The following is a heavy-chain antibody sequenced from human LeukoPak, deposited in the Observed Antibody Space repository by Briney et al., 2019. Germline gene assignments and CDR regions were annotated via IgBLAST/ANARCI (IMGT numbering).Heavy chain of an antibody. Sequence: SVKVSCKASGGTFISYAISSVRQAPGQGLEWMGGIIPIFGTANYAQKFQGRVTITTDESTSTAYMELSSLRSEDTAFYYCATSHHYYDISGYYPNWGQGTLVTVSS. V-gene: IGHV1-69*05. CDR2: IIPIFGTA. D-gene: IGHD3-22*01. CDR1: GGTFISYA. CDR3: ATSHHYYDISGYYPN. J-gene: IGHJ4*02.